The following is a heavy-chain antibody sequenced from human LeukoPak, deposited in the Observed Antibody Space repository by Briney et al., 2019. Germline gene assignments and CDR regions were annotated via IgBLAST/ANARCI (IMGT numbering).Heavy chain of an antibody. Sequence: PSETLSLTCTVSGYSINSGNYWGWIRQPPGKGLEWIGGIYHSGNTYYDPSLKSRVTMSVHTSKNQFSLNLSSVTAADTAVYYCATQSGSLGDYFDYWGQGTLVTVSS. CDR1: GYSINSGNY. CDR2: IYHSGNT. V-gene: IGHV4-38-2*02. D-gene: IGHD3-22*01. CDR3: ATQSGSLGDYFDY. J-gene: IGHJ4*02.